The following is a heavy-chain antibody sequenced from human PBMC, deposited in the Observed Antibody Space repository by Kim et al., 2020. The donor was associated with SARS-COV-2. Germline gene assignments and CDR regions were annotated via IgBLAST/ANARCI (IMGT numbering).Heavy chain of an antibody. CDR3: AARWGILTIFDVTLDY. Sequence: KFQGRVTITADESTSTAYMELSSLRSEDTAVYYCAARWGILTIFDVTLDYWGQGTLVTVSS. D-gene: IGHD3-16*01. V-gene: IGHV1-69*01. J-gene: IGHJ4*02.